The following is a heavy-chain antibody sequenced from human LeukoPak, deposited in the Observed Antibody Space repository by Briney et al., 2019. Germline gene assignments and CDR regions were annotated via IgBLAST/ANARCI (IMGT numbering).Heavy chain of an antibody. D-gene: IGHD2-8*01. CDR2: INTGNDHT. J-gene: IGHJ4*02. Sequence: GASVKVSCKTSGYTFTSFHVHRVRQAPGQGLEWMGWINTGNDHTRYSPRFQGRVTVAMDTSATTVYMELNSLTSADTAVYYCARKSTNAGGGFDFWGQGTLVAVSS. V-gene: IGHV1-3*04. CDR1: GYTFTSFH. CDR3: ARKSTNAGGGFDF.